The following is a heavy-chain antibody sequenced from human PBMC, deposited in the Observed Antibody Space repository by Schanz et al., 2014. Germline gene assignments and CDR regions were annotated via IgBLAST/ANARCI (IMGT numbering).Heavy chain of an antibody. J-gene: IGHJ4*02. D-gene: IGHD1-26*01. V-gene: IGHV3-23*04. CDR1: GFSFSDYW. CDR3: AKGRTVWSGSDRKYYFDY. CDR2: ISGTGSTP. Sequence: EVQLVESGGGLVQPGGSLRLSCAASGFSFSDYWMDWVRQAPGKGLDWVSIISGTGSTPYYADSVKGRYTISRDNSKNTLYLQMNSLRAEDTAIYYCAKGRTVWSGSDRKYYFDYWGQGTLVTVSS.